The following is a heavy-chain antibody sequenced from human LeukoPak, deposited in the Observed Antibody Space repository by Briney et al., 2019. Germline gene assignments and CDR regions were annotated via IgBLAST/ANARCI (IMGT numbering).Heavy chain of an antibody. CDR1: GFTFSSYA. J-gene: IGHJ4*02. CDR3: ARSGAVATDD. Sequence: GGSLRLSCAASGFTFSSYAMTWVRQAPGKGLEWVSAISGSGDSAYYADSVKGRFTISRDNAKNSLYLQMNSLRAEDTAVYYCARSGAVATDDWGQGTLVTVSS. CDR2: ISGSGDSA. D-gene: IGHD6-19*01. V-gene: IGHV3-23*01.